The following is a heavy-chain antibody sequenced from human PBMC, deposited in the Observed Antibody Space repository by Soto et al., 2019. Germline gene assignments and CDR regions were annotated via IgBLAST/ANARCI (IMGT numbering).Heavy chain of an antibody. Sequence: ASVKVSCKASGYSFTSYYMHWVRQAPGQGLEWMGIINPSGGSTSYAQKFQGRVTMTRDTSTSTVYMELSSLRSEDTAVYYCARARRPELGTLYYYGMDVWGQGTTVTVSS. J-gene: IGHJ6*02. CDR1: GYSFTSYY. CDR3: ARARRPELGTLYYYGMDV. D-gene: IGHD7-27*01. V-gene: IGHV1-46*01. CDR2: INPSGGST.